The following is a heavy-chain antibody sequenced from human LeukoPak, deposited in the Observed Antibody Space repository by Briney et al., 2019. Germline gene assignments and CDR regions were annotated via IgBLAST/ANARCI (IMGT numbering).Heavy chain of an antibody. J-gene: IGHJ5*02. V-gene: IGHV3-33*01. Sequence: GRSLRLSCAASGFTFRSYGMHWVRQAPGKGLEWVAVIWYDGSNQYYADSVKGRFTISRDNSKNTLFLQMNSLRDDDTAVYYCVRGVGVSRFNYFDPWGQGTLVIVSA. CDR3: VRGVGVSRFNYFDP. CDR2: IWYDGSNQ. D-gene: IGHD6-13*01. CDR1: GFTFRSYG.